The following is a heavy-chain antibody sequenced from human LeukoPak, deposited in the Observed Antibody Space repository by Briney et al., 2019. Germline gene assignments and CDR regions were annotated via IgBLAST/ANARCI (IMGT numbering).Heavy chain of an antibody. V-gene: IGHV3-33*01. CDR3: ASYYGSGSYGGTDV. CDR2: IWYDGSNK. D-gene: IGHD3-10*01. CDR1: GFTFSSYG. J-gene: IGHJ6*04. Sequence: GGSLRLSCAASGFTFSSYGMHWVRQAPGKGLEWVAVIWYDGSNKYYADSVKGRFTISRDNSKNTLYLQMNSLRAEDTAVYYCASYYGSGSYGGTDVWGKGTTLTVSS.